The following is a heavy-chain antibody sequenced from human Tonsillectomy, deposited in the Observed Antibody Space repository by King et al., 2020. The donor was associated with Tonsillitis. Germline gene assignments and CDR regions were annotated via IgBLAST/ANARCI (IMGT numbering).Heavy chain of an antibody. J-gene: IGHJ3*02. Sequence: QLVQSGAEVKTPGESLKISCKVFGDSFTSYWIGWVRQMPGIGLEWMGIIYPGDSDTRYTPSFQGQVTISADKSISTAYLQWSSLKASDTAMYYCASRYYDILTGYSPHLDAFDIWGQGTMVTVSS. CDR3: ASRYYDILTGYSPHLDAFDI. V-gene: IGHV5-51*03. CDR2: IYPGDSDT. CDR1: GDSFTSYW. D-gene: IGHD3-9*01.